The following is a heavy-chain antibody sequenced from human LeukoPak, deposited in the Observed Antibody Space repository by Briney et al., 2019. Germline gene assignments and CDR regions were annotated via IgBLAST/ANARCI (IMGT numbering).Heavy chain of an antibody. CDR1: GGSFSGYH. D-gene: IGHD1-26*01. CDR3: GRDWGGSYYGVGLY. V-gene: IGHV4-34*01. J-gene: IGHJ4*02. Sequence: SETLSLTCAVSGGSFSGYHWSWVRQPPGKGLEWIGEINHGGSTNYNPPLKSRFTISVDKSKNTLALKMTTVTAADTAMYYCGRDWGGSYYGVGLYLGQGTLITVSS. CDR2: INHGGST.